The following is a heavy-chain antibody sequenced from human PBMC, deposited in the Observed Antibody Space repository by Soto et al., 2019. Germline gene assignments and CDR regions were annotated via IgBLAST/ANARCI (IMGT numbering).Heavy chain of an antibody. CDR3: ARDLFGNSVIP. V-gene: IGHV4-39*07. D-gene: IGHD3-10*02. Sequence: SETLSLTCTVSGGSISSSSYYWGWIRQPPGKGLEWIGSIYYSGSTYYNPSLKSRVTISVDTSKNQFSLKLTSVTAADTAVYYCARDLFGNSVIPWGQGTLVTVSS. CDR2: IYYSGST. J-gene: IGHJ5*02. CDR1: GGSISSSSYY.